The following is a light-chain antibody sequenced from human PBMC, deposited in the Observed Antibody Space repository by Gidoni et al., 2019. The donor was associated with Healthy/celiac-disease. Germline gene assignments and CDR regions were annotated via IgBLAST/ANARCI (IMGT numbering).Light chain of an antibody. CDR2: AAS. CDR3: QQSYSTSRLT. J-gene: IGKJ4*01. Sequence: DIQMTQSPSSLSASVGDRVTITCRASQSISSYLNWYQQKPGKAPKLLIYAASSLQSGVPPRFSGSGAGTDVTLTIISLQPEDFATDYCQQSYSTSRLTFGGGTKVEIK. CDR1: QSISSY. V-gene: IGKV1-39*01.